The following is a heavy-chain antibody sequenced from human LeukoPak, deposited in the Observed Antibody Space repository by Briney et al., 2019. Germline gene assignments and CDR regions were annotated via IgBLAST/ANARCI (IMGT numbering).Heavy chain of an antibody. Sequence: ASVKVSCKASGYTFTSYGISWVRQAPGQGLEWMGWISAYNGNTNYAQKLQGRVTMTTDTSTSTAYMELRSLRSDDTAVYYCARENDYHRTYYYYYVMDVWGQGTTVTVSS. V-gene: IGHV1-18*01. CDR1: GYTFTSYG. J-gene: IGHJ6*02. CDR2: ISAYNGNT. D-gene: IGHD4-11*01. CDR3: ARENDYHRTYYYYYVMDV.